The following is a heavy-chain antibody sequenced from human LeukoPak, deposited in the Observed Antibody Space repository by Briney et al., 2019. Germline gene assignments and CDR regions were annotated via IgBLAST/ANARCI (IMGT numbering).Heavy chain of an antibody. J-gene: IGHJ6*02. V-gene: IGHV4-39*01. D-gene: IGHD2-15*01. CDR2: IYYSGST. CDR3: ASFPIASSVSYGMDV. CDR1: GGSISSSSYY. Sequence: SETLSLTCTVSGGSISSSSYYWGWIRQPPGKGLEWIGSIYYSGSTYYNPSLKSRVTISVDTSKNQFSLKLSSVTAADTAVYYCASFPIASSVSYGMDVWGQGTTVTASS.